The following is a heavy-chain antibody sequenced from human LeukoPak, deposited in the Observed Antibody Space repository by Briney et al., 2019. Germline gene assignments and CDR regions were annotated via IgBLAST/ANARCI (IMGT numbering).Heavy chain of an antibody. V-gene: IGHV3-48*04. J-gene: IGHJ5*02. CDR2: ISSSSTI. CDR3: ASSRDFWSGYPLNWFDP. Sequence: PGGSLRLSCAASGFTFSSYSMNWVRQAPGKGLEWVSYISSSSTIYYADSVKGRFTISRDNAKNSLYLQMNSLRAEDTAVYYCASSRDFWSGYPLNWFDPWGQGTLVTVSS. CDR1: GFTFSSYS. D-gene: IGHD3-3*01.